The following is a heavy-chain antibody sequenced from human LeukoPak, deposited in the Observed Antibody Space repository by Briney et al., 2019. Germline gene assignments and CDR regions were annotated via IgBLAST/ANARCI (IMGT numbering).Heavy chain of an antibody. Sequence: GGSLRLSCAASGFTVSSNYMSWVRQAPGKGLEWVSVIYSGGSTYYADSVKGRFTISRDNSKNTLYLQMNSLRAEDTAVYYCARVLEARTPDAFDIWGQGTMVTVSS. J-gene: IGHJ3*02. CDR1: GFTVSSNY. V-gene: IGHV3-66*01. D-gene: IGHD1-1*01. CDR3: ARVLEARTPDAFDI. CDR2: IYSGGST.